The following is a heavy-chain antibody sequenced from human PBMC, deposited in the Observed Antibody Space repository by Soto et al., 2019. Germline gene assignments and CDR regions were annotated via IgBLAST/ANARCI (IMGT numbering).Heavy chain of an antibody. V-gene: IGHV3-74*01. Sequence: EVQLVESGGGFVQPGGSLRLSCVAAGFTFNNYWMHWVREVPGKGLMWVSRIGGDGSSPEYADSVEGRFTIVIDNAKHTLYLTMNSLRIEDTAVYSCAREILAVLGSIRGVDPWGQGTLVTVSS. J-gene: IGHJ5*02. CDR1: GFTFNNYW. CDR3: AREILAVLGSIRGVDP. CDR2: IGGDGSSP. D-gene: IGHD6-19*01.